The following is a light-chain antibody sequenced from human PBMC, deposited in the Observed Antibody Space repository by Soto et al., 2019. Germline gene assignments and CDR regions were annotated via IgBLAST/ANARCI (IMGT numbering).Light chain of an antibody. CDR1: SSDVGGYNY. J-gene: IGLJ2*01. Sequence: QSALTQPASVSGSPGQSITISCTGTSSDVGGYNYVSWYQQHPGKAPKLMIYDVSNRPSGVSNRFSGSKSVNTASLTISGLQAEDEAAYYCSSYTSSSTPVVFGGGTKVTVL. V-gene: IGLV2-14*01. CDR3: SSYTSSSTPVV. CDR2: DVS.